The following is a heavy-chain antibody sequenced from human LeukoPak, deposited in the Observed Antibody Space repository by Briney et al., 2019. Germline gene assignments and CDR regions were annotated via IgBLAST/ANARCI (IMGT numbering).Heavy chain of an antibody. CDR2: INHNGNVS. J-gene: IGHJ6*02. CDR3: ARGGGLDV. Sequence: GGSLRLSCAASGFTFSNYAMHWVRQAPGKGLEWVASINHNGNVSYYVDSVKGRFTISRDNAKNSLYLQMSNLRAEDTAVYFCARGGGLDVWGQGATVTVSS. V-gene: IGHV3-7*03. D-gene: IGHD3-16*01. CDR1: GFTFSNYA.